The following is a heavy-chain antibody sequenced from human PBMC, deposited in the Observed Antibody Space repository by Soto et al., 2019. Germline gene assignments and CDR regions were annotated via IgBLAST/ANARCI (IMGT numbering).Heavy chain of an antibody. CDR1: GYTFTSYD. D-gene: IGHD2-15*01. V-gene: IGHV1-8*01. Sequence: QVQLVQSGAEVKKPGASVKVSCKASGYTFTSYDITWVRQATGQGLEWMVWMNPNSGNTGNAQKLKGRVTMTRNTSKSTAYMELRSLRSEDTAGYYCARGLGKVVAARRGMDVWGQGTTVNVSS. CDR3: ARGLGKVVAARRGMDV. J-gene: IGHJ6*02. CDR2: MNPNSGNT.